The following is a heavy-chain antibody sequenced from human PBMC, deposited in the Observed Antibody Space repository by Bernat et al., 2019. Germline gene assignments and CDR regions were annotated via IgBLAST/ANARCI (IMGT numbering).Heavy chain of an antibody. V-gene: IGHV3-48*03. CDR1: GFTFSSYE. CDR3: ARGRTIFGVVDYYYYYYMDV. CDR2: ISSSGSTI. J-gene: IGHJ6*03. D-gene: IGHD3-3*01. Sequence: EVQLVESGGGLVQPGGSLRLSCAASGFTFSSYEMNWVRQAPGKGLEWVSYISSSGSTIYYADSVNGRFTISRDNAKNSLYLQMNSLRAEDTAVYYCARGRTIFGVVDYYYYYYMDVWGKGTTVTVSS.